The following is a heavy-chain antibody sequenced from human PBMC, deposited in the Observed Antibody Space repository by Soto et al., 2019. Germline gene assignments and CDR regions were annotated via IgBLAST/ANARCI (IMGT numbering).Heavy chain of an antibody. Sequence: GGSLRLSCAASGFTVSSNYMSWVRQAQGKGLEWVSGIYSGGSTYYADSVKGRFTISRDNSKNTLYLQMNSLRAEDTAVYYCARVIKDGDYYYYGMDVWGQGTTVTVSS. J-gene: IGHJ6*02. D-gene: IGHD3-10*01. V-gene: IGHV3-53*01. CDR3: ARVIKDGDYYYYGMDV. CDR1: GFTVSSNY. CDR2: IYSGGST.